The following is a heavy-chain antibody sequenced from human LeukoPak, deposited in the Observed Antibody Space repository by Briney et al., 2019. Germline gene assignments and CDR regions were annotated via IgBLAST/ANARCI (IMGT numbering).Heavy chain of an antibody. J-gene: IGHJ1*01. CDR2: MNPNSGNT. V-gene: IGHV1-8*03. Sequence: ASVKVSCKASGYTFTSYDINWVRQATGQGLEWMGWMNPNSGNTGYAQKFQGRVTITRNTSISTAYMELSRLRSDDTAVYYCARGVVGATSAEYFQHWGQGTLVTVSS. D-gene: IGHD1-26*01. CDR3: ARGVVGATSAEYFQH. CDR1: GYTFTSYD.